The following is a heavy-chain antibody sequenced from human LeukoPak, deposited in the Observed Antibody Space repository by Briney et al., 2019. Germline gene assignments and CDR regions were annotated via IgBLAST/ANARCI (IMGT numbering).Heavy chain of an antibody. CDR2: ISWNSGSI. V-gene: IGHV3-9*01. D-gene: IGHD1-26*01. CDR3: AKDITGLSYGADY. J-gene: IGHJ4*02. CDR1: GFTFDDYA. Sequence: GGSLRLSCAASGFTFDDYAMHWVRQAPGKGLEWVSGISWNSGSIGYADSVKGRFTISRDNAKNSLYLQMNSLRAEDTALYYCAKDITGLSYGADYWGQGTLVTVSS.